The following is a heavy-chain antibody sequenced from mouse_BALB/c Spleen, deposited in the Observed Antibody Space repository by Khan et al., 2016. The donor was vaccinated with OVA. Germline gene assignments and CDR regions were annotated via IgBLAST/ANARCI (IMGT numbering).Heavy chain of an antibody. V-gene: IGHV1-63*02. D-gene: IGHD3-1*01. CDR3: ASRGAARATWDYFDY. J-gene: IGHJ2*01. Sequence: QVQLQQSGAELVRPGTSVKMSCKAAGYTFTNYWIGWVKKRPGNGFEWIGDIYPGGGNTNYHEKFKGKATLTADTTTSTAYMQLSSLTSVAAVIYYCASRGAARATWDYFDYWGQGTTLTVSS. CDR1: GYTFTNYW. CDR2: IYPGGGNT.